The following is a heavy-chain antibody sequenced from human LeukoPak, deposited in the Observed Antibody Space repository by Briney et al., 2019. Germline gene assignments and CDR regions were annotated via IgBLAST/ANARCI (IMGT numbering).Heavy chain of an antibody. Sequence: PGGSLRLSCAASGFPFSGYSMNWVRQAPGKGLEWVSSISSSSSYIYYADSVKGRFTISRDNAKNSLYLQMNSLRAEDTAVYYGARMYDSSGYYYFQHWGQGTLVTVSS. V-gene: IGHV3-21*01. J-gene: IGHJ1*01. D-gene: IGHD3-22*01. CDR3: ARMYDSSGYYYFQH. CDR2: ISSSSSYI. CDR1: GFPFSGYS.